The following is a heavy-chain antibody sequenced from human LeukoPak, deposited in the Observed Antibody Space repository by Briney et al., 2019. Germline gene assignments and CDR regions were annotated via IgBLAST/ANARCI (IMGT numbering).Heavy chain of an antibody. V-gene: IGHV3-48*01. CDR3: VRQFAS. Sequence: GGSLGLSCAASGFTFSDHIMNWVRQLPGKRLEWVAYVSGSGSTVYYADSVKGRFTISRDYGKSSLYLQMNSLRVEDTALYYCVRQFASWGQGTLVTVSS. J-gene: IGHJ4*02. CDR2: VSGSGSTV. CDR1: GFTFSDHI.